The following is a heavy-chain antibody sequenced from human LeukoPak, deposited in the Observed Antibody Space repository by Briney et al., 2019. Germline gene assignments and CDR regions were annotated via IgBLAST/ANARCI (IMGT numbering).Heavy chain of an antibody. J-gene: IGHJ4*02. V-gene: IGHV3-7*01. CDR3: ARGSSAGASLRHDY. Sequence: GGSLRLSCAASGFTFSSYWMSWARQDPGKGLEWVANIKLDGSEENFVDSVKGRFTISRDNAKKSLYLQMNSLRAEDTAVYYCARGSSAGASLRHDYWGQGTLVTVSS. D-gene: IGHD1-26*01. CDR1: GFTFSSYW. CDR2: IKLDGSEE.